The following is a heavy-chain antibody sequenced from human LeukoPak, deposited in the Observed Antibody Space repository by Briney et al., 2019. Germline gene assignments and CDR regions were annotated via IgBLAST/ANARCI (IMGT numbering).Heavy chain of an antibody. CDR1: GASINSNNYY. CDR3: ARHNAVVFADAFDI. J-gene: IGHJ3*02. Sequence: PSETLSLTCTVSGASINSNNYYWVWILEPPGKGLEGIGSIYFSGSTYYTPSLKGRVTMSVDTSKNQFSLRLSSVTAADTAVYYCARHNAVVFADAFDIWGQGTMVTVSS. V-gene: IGHV4-39*01. D-gene: IGHD4-23*01. CDR2: IYFSGST.